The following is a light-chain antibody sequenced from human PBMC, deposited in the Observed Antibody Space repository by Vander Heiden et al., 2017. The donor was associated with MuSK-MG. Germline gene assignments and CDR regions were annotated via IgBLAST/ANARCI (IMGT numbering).Light chain of an antibody. CDR1: QSVLYSSNNKNY. J-gene: IGKJ5*01. Sequence: DIVMTQSPDSLAVSLGERAAINCKSSQSVLYSSNNKNYLAWYQQKPRQPPKLLIYWASTRESGVPDRFSGSGSGTDFTLTISSLQAEDVAVYYCQQDDSDPVTFGQGTRVEIK. CDR3: QQDDSDPVT. V-gene: IGKV4-1*01. CDR2: WAS.